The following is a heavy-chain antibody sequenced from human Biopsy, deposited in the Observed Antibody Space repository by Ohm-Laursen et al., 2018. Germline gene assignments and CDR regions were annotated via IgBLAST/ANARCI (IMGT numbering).Heavy chain of an antibody. CDR2: LKEDGSEK. Sequence: GSLRLSCSASGFTFSESWMSWVRQAPRKGLEWVAYLKEDGSEKNYVDSVKGRFTISRDNAKNSLYLQMSDLKVEDTAVYYCVRDGNYRLDQWGQGTLVTVSS. J-gene: IGHJ4*02. D-gene: IGHD1-7*01. V-gene: IGHV3-7*01. CDR3: VRDGNYRLDQ. CDR1: GFTFSESW.